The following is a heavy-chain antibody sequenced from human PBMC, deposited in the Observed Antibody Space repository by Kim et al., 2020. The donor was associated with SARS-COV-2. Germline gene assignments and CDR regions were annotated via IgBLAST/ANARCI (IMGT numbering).Heavy chain of an antibody. CDR1: GFTFSSYA. CDR3: ARDLFPSPAAGTYYYGMDV. D-gene: IGHD6-13*01. J-gene: IGHJ6*02. V-gene: IGHV3-30*04. Sequence: GGSLRLSCAASGFTFSSYAMHWVRQAPGKGLEWVAVISYDGSNKYYADSVKGRFTISRDNSKNTLYLQMNSLRAEDTAVYYCARDLFPSPAAGTYYYGMDVWGQGTTVTVSS. CDR2: ISYDGSNK.